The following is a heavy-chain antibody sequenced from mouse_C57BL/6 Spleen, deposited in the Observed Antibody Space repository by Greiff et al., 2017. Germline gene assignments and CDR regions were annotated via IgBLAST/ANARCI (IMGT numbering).Heavy chain of an antibody. CDR3: ARQYDYFDY. CDR2: ISYDGSN. V-gene: IGHV3-6*01. D-gene: IGHD5-1-1*01. Sequence: EVQLQESGPGLVKPSQSLSLTCSVTGYSITSGYYWNWIRQFPGNKLEWMGYISYDGSNNYNPSLKNRISITRDTSKNQFFLKLNSVTTEDTATYYCARQYDYFDYWGQGTTLTVSS. J-gene: IGHJ2*01. CDR1: GYSITSGYY.